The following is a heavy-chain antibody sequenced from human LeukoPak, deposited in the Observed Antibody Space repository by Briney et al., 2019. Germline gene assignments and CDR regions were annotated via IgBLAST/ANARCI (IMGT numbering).Heavy chain of an antibody. Sequence: VASVKVSCKASGYTFASYAMHWVRQAPGQRLEWMGWINAGNGNTKYSQKFQGRVTITRDTSASTAYMELRSLRSDDTAEYYCVKRLGYYYESSGYPGGIWGQGTLVTVSS. D-gene: IGHD3-22*01. CDR3: VKRLGYYYESSGYPGGI. CDR2: INAGNGNT. V-gene: IGHV1-3*01. CDR1: GYTFASYA. J-gene: IGHJ4*02.